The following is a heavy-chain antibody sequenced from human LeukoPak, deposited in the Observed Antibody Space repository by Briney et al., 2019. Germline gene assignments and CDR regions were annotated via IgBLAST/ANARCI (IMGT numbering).Heavy chain of an antibody. J-gene: IGHJ4*02. D-gene: IGHD6-19*01. V-gene: IGHV4-59*01. Sequence: SETLSLTCTVSGASIISYYWSWIRQPPGKGLEWIGYIYYSGGANYNPSLKDRATVSLDTSKNQFFLNLASVAAADSAVYYCARGRTDAAVAGNFDYWGQGTLVTVSS. CDR1: GASIISYY. CDR2: IYYSGGA. CDR3: ARGRTDAAVAGNFDY.